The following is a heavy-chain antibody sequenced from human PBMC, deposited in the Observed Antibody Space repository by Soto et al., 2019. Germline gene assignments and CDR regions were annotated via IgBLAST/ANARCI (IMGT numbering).Heavy chain of an antibody. CDR3: AKSMYNRNDGFFDY. V-gene: IGHV3-30*18. Sequence: QVQLVESGGGVIQPGRSLRLSCAASGFTSSSYGMHWVRHAPGKGLERVAIISYDGINKYYANSVKGRFTISRDNSKNTLYLQMNSLRAEDTAVYYCAKSMYNRNDGFFDYWGQGTLVTVSS. D-gene: IGHD1-1*01. CDR2: ISYDGINK. J-gene: IGHJ4*02. CDR1: GFTSSSYG.